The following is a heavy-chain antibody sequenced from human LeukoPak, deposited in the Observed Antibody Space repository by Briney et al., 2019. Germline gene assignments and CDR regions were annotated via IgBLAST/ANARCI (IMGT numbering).Heavy chain of an antibody. D-gene: IGHD2-2*01. J-gene: IGHJ4*02. CDR1: GFTFSSYA. CDR2: TGSTGVST. V-gene: IGHV3-23*01. CDR3: AKDPGVVPAHYFDY. Sequence: GSLRLPCAASGFTFSSYAMNWVRQAPGKGLEWVSGTGSTGVSTFYADSVKGRFTVSRDNSKNTLSLQMNSLRAEDTAVYYCAKDPGVVPAHYFDYWGQGTLVTVSS.